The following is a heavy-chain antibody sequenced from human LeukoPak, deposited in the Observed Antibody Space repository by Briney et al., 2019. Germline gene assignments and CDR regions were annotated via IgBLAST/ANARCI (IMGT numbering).Heavy chain of an antibody. V-gene: IGHV3-72*01. CDR1: GFILSDYF. D-gene: IGHD5-24*01. CDR3: VRGFNSFDV. CDR2: SRNKAHGYTT. J-gene: IGHJ3*01. Sequence: GGSLRLSCATSGFILSDYFMDWVRQVPGKGLEWVARSRNKAHGYTTVYAASVKDRFTISRDESKSLLFLQMTSLITEGTAVYFCVRGFNSFDVWGLGTTVTVFS.